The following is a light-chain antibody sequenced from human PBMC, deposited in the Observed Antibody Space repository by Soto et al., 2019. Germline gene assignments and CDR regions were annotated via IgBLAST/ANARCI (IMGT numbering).Light chain of an antibody. CDR3: MKATHLPWT. CDR1: QGLVHSDGNTY. V-gene: IGKV2-24*01. CDR2: KIS. J-gene: IGKJ1*01. Sequence: DIVMTQPPLSSPVTLGQPASISCRSSQGLVHSDGNTYLIWLHQRPDQPPRLLIYKISMRFSGVPDRFIGNGAGTDFTLKISRVEADDVWFYFCMKATHLPWTFRQWTKVEIK.